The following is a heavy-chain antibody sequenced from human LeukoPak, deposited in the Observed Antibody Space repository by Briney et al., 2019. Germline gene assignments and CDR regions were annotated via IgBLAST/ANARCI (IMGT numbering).Heavy chain of an antibody. V-gene: IGHV3-21*01. CDR2: ISSSSSYI. D-gene: IGHD3-3*01. J-gene: IGHJ4*02. CDR3: AGIPSDDYDFWSGYYTNDY. Sequence: GGSLRLSCAASGFTFSSYSMNWVRQAPGKGLEWVSSISSSSSYIYYADSVRGRFTISRDNAKNSLYLQMNSLRAEDTAVYYCAGIPSDDYDFWSGYYTNDYWGQGTLVTVSS. CDR1: GFTFSSYS.